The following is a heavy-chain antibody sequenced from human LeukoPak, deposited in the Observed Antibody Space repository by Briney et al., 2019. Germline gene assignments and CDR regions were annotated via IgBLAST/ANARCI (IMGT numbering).Heavy chain of an antibody. CDR2: IYCSGST. J-gene: IGHJ5*02. V-gene: IGHV4-39*01. CDR3: ARHARVNWFDP. CDR1: GGSLSSSSYY. Sequence: SETLSLTCTVSGGSLSSSSYYWGWIRRPPGKGLEWIGSIYCSGSTYYNPSLKSRVTISVDTSKNQFSLKLSSVTAADTAVYYCARHARVNWFDPWGQGTLVTVSS.